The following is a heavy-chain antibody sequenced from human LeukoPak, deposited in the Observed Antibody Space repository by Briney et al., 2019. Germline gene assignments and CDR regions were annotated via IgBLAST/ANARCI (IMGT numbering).Heavy chain of an antibody. CDR2: IYPGDSDI. J-gene: IGHJ4*02. CDR3: ARRAVVIGVGYFDY. Sequence: GESLKISCKASGYSFTTYWIGWVRQMPGKGLEWMGIIYPGDSDIRISPSFQGQVTISVDKSISTAYLQWSSLKASDTAMHYCARRAVVIGVGYFDYWGQGTLVTVSS. CDR1: GYSFTTYW. D-gene: IGHD4-23*01. V-gene: IGHV5-51*01.